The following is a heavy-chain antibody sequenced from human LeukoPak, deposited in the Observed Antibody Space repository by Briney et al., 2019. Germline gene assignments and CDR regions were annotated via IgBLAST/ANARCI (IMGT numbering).Heavy chain of an antibody. J-gene: IGHJ4*02. CDR2: INPNSGGT. V-gene: IGHV1-2*02. D-gene: IGHD4-17*01. CDR3: ARPIGGYGDPFDY. CDR1: GYTFTGYY. Sequence: EASVKVSCKASGYTFTGYYMHWVRQAPGQGLEWMGWINPNSGGTNYAQKFQGRVTMTRDTSISTAYMELSRLRSNDTAVYYCARPIGGYGDPFDYWGQGTLVTVSS.